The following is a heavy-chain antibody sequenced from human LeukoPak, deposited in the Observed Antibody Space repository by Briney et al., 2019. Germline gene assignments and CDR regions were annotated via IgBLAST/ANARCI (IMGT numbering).Heavy chain of an antibody. Sequence: ASVKVSCKASGYTFTDYYMHWVRQAPGQGLEWMGWIHPNSGGTNSAQNFQGRATMTRDTSISTAYMELSRLKSDDTAVYYCARQFGSGWYFDSWGQGTLVTVSS. CDR2: IHPNSGGT. V-gene: IGHV1-2*02. D-gene: IGHD6-19*01. CDR3: ARQFGSGWYFDS. J-gene: IGHJ4*02. CDR1: GYTFTDYY.